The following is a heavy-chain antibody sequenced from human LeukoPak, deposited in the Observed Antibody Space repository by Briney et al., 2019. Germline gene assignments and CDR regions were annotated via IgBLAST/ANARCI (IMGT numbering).Heavy chain of an antibody. CDR3: ARGLRYYDSSGYPSGSLFDY. CDR2: ISSSSSYI. J-gene: IGHJ4*02. Sequence: GGSLRLSCAASGFTFSSYSMNWVRQAPGKGLEWVSSISSSSSYIYYADSVKGRFTISRDNAKNSLYLQMNSLRAEDTAVYYCARGLRYYDSSGYPSGSLFDYWGQGTLVTVSS. V-gene: IGHV3-21*01. CDR1: GFTFSSYS. D-gene: IGHD3-22*01.